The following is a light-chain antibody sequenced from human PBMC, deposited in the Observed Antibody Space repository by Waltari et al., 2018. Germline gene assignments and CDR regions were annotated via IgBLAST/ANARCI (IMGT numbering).Light chain of an antibody. CDR1: PSLTNRY. CDR3: QEDGSSAVYT. Sequence: VLTQSPGTLSLSPGERATLSCRASPSLTNRYFDWYQQKPGQAPRLLIYGASNMASGIQYRFSCMLAGPDFRINIDRLESQECALNYRQEDGSSAVYTLGQPPKVEIK. V-gene: IGKV3-20*01. J-gene: IGKJ2*01. CDR2: GAS.